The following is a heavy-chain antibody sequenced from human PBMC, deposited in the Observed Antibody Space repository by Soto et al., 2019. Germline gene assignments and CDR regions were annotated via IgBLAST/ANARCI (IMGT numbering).Heavy chain of an antibody. CDR3: ARDRVAAPFDY. D-gene: IGHD6-13*01. J-gene: IGHJ4*02. CDR2: IYYSGST. V-gene: IGHV4-59*01. CDR1: GGSISSYY. Sequence: ETLSLTCTVSGGSISSYYWSWIRQPPGKGLEWIGYIYYSGSTNYNPSLKSRVTISVDTSKNQFSLKLSSVTAADTAVYYCARDRVAAPFDYWGQGTLVTVSS.